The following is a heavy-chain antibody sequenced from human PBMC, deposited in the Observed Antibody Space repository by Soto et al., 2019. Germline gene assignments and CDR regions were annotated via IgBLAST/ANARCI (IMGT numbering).Heavy chain of an antibody. CDR3: GRDDYGIFPY. D-gene: IGHD3-10*01. V-gene: IGHV5-51*01. Sequence: GESLKISCKASGYSFTTYWIGWVRQMPGKGLEWMGVIYPGDTDTRYSPSFQGQATISADSSISTVYMDLSGLTSDDTALYYCGRDDYGIFPYWGQGSLVTVSS. CDR2: IYPGDTDT. CDR1: GYSFTTYW. J-gene: IGHJ4*02.